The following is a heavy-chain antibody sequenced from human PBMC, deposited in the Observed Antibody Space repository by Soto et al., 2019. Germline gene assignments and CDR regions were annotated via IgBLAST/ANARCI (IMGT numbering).Heavy chain of an antibody. V-gene: IGHV3-30*03. CDR2: ISYDGSNK. CDR3: ARDIVLMVYAPPGYYYYGMDV. CDR1: GFTFSSYS. D-gene: IGHD2-8*01. J-gene: IGHJ6*02. Sequence: GGSLRLSCAASGFTFSSYSMNWVRQAPGKGLEWVAVISYDGSNKYYADSVKGRFTISRDNSKNTLYLQMNSLRAEDTAVYYCARDIVLMVYAPPGYYYYGMDVWGQGTTVTVSS.